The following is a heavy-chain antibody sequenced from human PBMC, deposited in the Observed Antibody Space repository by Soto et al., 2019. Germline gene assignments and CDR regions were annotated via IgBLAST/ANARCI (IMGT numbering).Heavy chain of an antibody. Sequence: SETLSLTCAVSGGSISSSNWWSWVRQPPGKGLEWIGEIYHSGSTNYNPSLKSRVTISVDKSKNQFSLKLSSVTAADTAVYYCARGGGEYYDFWSGYYNILGYYYGMDVWCQGTTVTVSS. CDR2: IYHSGST. J-gene: IGHJ6*02. CDR3: ARGGGEYYDFWSGYYNILGYYYGMDV. CDR1: GGSISSSNW. D-gene: IGHD3-3*01. V-gene: IGHV4-4*02.